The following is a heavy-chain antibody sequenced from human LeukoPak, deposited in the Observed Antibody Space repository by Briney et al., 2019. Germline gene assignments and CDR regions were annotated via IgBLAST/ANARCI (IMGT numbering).Heavy chain of an antibody. CDR3: ARDLAVSDY. J-gene: IGHJ4*02. CDR2: ISSSSSTI. CDR1: GFTVRTNY. Sequence: PGGSLRLYCAASGFTVRTNYMNWVRQAPGKGLEWVSYISSSSSTIYYADSVKGRFTISRDNAKNSLYLQMNSLRDEDTAMYYCARDLAVSDYWGQKTLVAVSS. V-gene: IGHV3-48*02.